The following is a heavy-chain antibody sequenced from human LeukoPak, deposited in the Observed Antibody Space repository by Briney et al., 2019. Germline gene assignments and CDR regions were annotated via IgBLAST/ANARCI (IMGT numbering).Heavy chain of an antibody. V-gene: IGHV4-61*02. CDR3: ARGMVAVAGRYYFDY. D-gene: IGHD6-19*01. J-gene: IGHJ4*02. CDR2: IYTSGST. Sequence: SQTLSLTCTVSGGSISRGSYYWSWIRQPAGKGLEWIGRIYTSGSTNYNPSLKSRVTISVDTSKNQFSLKLSSVTAADTAVYHCARGMVAVAGRYYFDYWGQGTLVTVSS. CDR1: GGSISRGSYY.